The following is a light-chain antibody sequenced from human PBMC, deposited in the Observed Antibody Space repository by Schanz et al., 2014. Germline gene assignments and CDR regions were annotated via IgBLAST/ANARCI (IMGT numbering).Light chain of an antibody. Sequence: QSALTQPPSVSGSPGQSVTISCTGTSGDVGSYNRVSWYQQPPGTAPKLMIYEVNNRPSGVPDRFSGSKSGSTASLTISGLQAEDEADYYCCSYTISSTWVFGGGTKLTVL. V-gene: IGLV2-18*02. CDR1: SGDVGSYNR. CDR2: EVN. J-gene: IGLJ3*02. CDR3: CSYTISSTWV.